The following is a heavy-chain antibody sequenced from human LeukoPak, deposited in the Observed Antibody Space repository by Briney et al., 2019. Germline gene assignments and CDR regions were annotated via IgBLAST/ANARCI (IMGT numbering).Heavy chain of an antibody. CDR2: INRNGGST. CDR1: GFSFDDYA. CDR3: ASHYWAFEF. V-gene: IGHV3-20*04. J-gene: IGHJ4*02. Sequence: GGSLRLSCAASGFSFDDYAMSWVRQAPGKGLEWVSSINRNGGSTAYAESVKGRFTISGDNAKNTLYLQMSSLRVEDTAVYYCASHYWAFEFWGQGTLVTVSS. D-gene: IGHD2-8*02.